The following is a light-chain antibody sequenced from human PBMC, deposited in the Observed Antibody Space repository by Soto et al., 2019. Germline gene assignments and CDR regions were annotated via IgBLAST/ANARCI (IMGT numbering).Light chain of an antibody. V-gene: IGKV1-17*01. CDR2: GAS. CDR1: QGIRND. CDR3: REHNNSPRS. Sequence: ITQTATSWLSFLAVTFRITFRASQGIRNDLGWFQQKPGKAPKRLIYGASSLQSGVPSRFSGSRSGTEFTLTIGSLQPEDLATYDCREHNNSPRSVGGGTKVDIK. J-gene: IGKJ4*01.